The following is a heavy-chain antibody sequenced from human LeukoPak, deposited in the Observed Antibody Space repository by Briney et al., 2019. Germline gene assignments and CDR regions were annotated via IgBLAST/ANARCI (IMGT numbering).Heavy chain of an antibody. CDR2: IYHSGSA. CDR1: GGSMSSGDYS. D-gene: IGHD2-2*01. J-gene: IGHJ4*02. V-gene: IGHV4-30-2*01. Sequence: PSETLSLTCAVSGGSMSSGDYSWSWIRQPPGKGLEWIGYIYHSGSAYYNPSLRSRVTLSVDRSKNQFSLKLSSVTAADTAVYYCARALGCSTTSCYAPDYWGQGSLVTVSS. CDR3: ARALGCSTTSCYAPDY.